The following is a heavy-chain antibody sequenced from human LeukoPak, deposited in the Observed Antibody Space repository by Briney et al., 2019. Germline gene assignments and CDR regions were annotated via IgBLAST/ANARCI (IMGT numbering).Heavy chain of an antibody. CDR3: GKERWGYCSSAGCPLFDS. V-gene: IGHV3-21*01. Sequence: GGSLRLSCAASGFTFSSYSMNWVRQAPGKGLEWVSSISSSSSYIYYADSVRGRFSISRDNPKNTLYLQMNTLSAEDTAVYYCGKERWGYCSSAGCPLFDSWGQGTLITVSS. CDR1: GFTFSSYS. D-gene: IGHD2-2*01. J-gene: IGHJ4*02. CDR2: ISSSSSYI.